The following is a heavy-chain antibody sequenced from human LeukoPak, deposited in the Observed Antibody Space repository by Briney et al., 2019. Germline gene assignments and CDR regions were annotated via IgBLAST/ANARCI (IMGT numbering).Heavy chain of an antibody. D-gene: IGHD3-22*01. J-gene: IGHJ3*02. V-gene: IGHV4-34*01. CDR2: INHSGST. CDR1: GGSFSGYY. CDR3: ARGSYYDSSGYTDAFDI. Sequence: SETLSLTCAVYGGSFSGYYWSWIRQPPGKGLEWIGEINHSGSTNYNPSLKSRVTISVDTSKNQFSLRLSSVTAADTAVYYCARGSYYDSSGYTDAFDIWGQGTMVTVSS.